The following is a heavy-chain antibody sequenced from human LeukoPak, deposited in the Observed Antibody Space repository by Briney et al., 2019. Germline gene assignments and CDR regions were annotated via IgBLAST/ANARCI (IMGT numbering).Heavy chain of an antibody. CDR2: ISSNGGST. D-gene: IGHD3-22*01. CDR1: GFTFSSYA. CDR3: ARAWFERGYYYWFDY. J-gene: IGHJ4*02. V-gene: IGHV3-64*01. Sequence: GGSLRLSCAASGFTFSSYAMHWVRQAPGKGLEYVSAISSNGGSTYYANSVKGRFTISRDNSKNTLYLQMGSLRAEDMAVYYCARAWFERGYYYWFDYWGQGTLVTVSS.